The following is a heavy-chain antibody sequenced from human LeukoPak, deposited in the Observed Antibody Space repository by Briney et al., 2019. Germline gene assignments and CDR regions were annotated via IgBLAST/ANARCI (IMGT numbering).Heavy chain of an antibody. CDR2: INRDSSST. V-gene: IGHV3-43*01. D-gene: IGHD2-15*01. J-gene: IGHJ3*02. CDR1: GFTFDDYS. Sequence: PGGSLRLSCAASGFTFDDYSMHWVRQAPGKGLEWVSFINRDSSSTYYGDSVKGRFTISRDNSKNSLFLQMSSLRTEDTALYYCAKERRGSRWVAFDIWGQGTMVTVSS. CDR3: AKERRGSRWVAFDI.